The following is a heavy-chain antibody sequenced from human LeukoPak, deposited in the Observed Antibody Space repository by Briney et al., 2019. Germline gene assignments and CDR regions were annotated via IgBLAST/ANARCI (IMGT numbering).Heavy chain of an antibody. CDR3: ARVPRSAVTYYFGY. Sequence: TLSLTCTVSGGSISSGGYYWSWIRQHPGKGLEWIGYIYYSGSTYYNPSLKSRVTISVDTSKNQFSLKLSSVTAADTAVYYCARVPRSAVTYYFGYWGQGTLVTVSS. J-gene: IGHJ4*02. V-gene: IGHV4-31*03. CDR1: GGSISSGGYY. CDR2: IYYSGST. D-gene: IGHD2-15*01.